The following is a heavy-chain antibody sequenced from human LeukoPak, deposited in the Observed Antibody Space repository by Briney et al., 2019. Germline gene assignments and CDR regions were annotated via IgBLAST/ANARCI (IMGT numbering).Heavy chain of an antibody. Sequence: QTGGSLRLSCAASGFTFSSYSMNWVRQAPGKGLEWISYITSDSSTIYYADSVKGRFTISRDNAKNSLYLQMTSLRAEDTAVYYCAISAPNYHDSSGYYSYFQHWGQGTLVTVSS. J-gene: IGHJ1*01. V-gene: IGHV3-48*04. D-gene: IGHD3-22*01. CDR3: AISAPNYHDSSGYYSYFQH. CDR2: ITSDSSTI. CDR1: GFTFSSYS.